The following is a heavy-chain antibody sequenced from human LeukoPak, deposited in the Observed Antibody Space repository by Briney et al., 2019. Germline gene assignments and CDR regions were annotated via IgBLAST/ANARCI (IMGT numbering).Heavy chain of an antibody. Sequence: PGGSLRLSCAASGFTFSSYGMHWVRQAPGKGLEWVAVISYDGSNKYYADSVKGRFTISRDNSKNTLYLQMNSLRAEDTAVYYCAKAVAPFNYYDSRFDLWGRGTLVTVSS. D-gene: IGHD3-22*01. CDR3: AKAVAPFNYYDSRFDL. CDR2: ISYDGSNK. CDR1: GFTFSSYG. V-gene: IGHV3-30*18. J-gene: IGHJ2*01.